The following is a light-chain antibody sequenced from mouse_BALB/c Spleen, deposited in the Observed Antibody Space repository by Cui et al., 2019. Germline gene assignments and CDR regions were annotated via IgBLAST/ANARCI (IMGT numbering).Light chain of an antibody. V-gene: IGKV6-15*01. J-gene: IGKJ1*01. CDR2: SAS. CDR3: QQYNSYPLT. CDR1: QNVGTN. Sequence: DLVMTQSPKFMSTSVEIRVSFTSSASQNVGTNYSWYQQQPGQSPKALIYSASYRYSGVPDRFTGSGSGTDFTLTISNVQSEDLAAYYCQQYNSYPLTFGGGTKLEIK.